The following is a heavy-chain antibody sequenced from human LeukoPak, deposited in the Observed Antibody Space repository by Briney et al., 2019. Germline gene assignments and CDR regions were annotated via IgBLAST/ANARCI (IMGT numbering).Heavy chain of an antibody. V-gene: IGHV3-53*01. D-gene: IGHD2-15*01. J-gene: IGHJ4*02. CDR1: GFTVSSDY. CDR2: IYAGGST. Sequence: SGGSLRLSCAASGFTVSSDYVSWVRQAPGKGLEWVAVIYAGGSTYYADSVKGRFTISRDNFKNTLYLQMNSLRAEDTAVYYCARPYCSGGSCYSGFVSWGQGTLLTVSS. CDR3: ARPYCSGGSCYSGFVS.